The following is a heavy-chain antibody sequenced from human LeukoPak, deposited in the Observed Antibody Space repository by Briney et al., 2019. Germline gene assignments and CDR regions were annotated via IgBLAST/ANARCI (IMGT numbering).Heavy chain of an antibody. CDR2: IYSGGST. CDR1: GFTVGNSY. V-gene: IGHV3-53*01. J-gene: IGHJ4*02. CDR3: AKVAAAGTEYFDY. Sequence: GGSLRLPCAASGFTVGNSYMSWVRQAPGKGLEWVSLIYSGGSTFYADSVKGRFTISRDNSKNTLYLQMNSLRAEDTAVYYCAKVAAAGTEYFDYWGQGTLVTVSS. D-gene: IGHD6-13*01.